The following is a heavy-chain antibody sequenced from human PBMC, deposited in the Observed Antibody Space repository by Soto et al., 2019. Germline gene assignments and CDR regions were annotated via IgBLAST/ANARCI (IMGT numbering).Heavy chain of an antibody. Sequence: GASVKVSCKASGYTFTSYGISWVRQAPGQGLEWMGWISAYNGNTNYAQKLQGRVTMTTDTSTSTAYMELRSLRSDDTAVYYCARINMVRGVISPFGYWGQGTLVTVSS. CDR1: GYTFTSYG. CDR2: ISAYNGNT. V-gene: IGHV1-18*01. CDR3: ARINMVRGVISPFGY. J-gene: IGHJ4*02. D-gene: IGHD3-10*01.